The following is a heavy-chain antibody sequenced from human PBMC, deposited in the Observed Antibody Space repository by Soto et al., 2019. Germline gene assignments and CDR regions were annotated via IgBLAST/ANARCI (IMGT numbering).Heavy chain of an antibody. J-gene: IGHJ6*03. D-gene: IGHD1-7*01. V-gene: IGHV6-1*01. CDR2: TYYRSRRYN. CDR1: GDSVSSNSAA. Sequence: HSQTLSLTCAISGDSVSSNSAAWNWIRQSPSRGLEWLGRTYYRSRRYNDYAVSVKSRITVNPDTSKNQFSLHLNSVTPEDTAVYYCAGTTSLQWYYMDVWDKGTTVTVSS. CDR3: AGTTSLQWYYMDV.